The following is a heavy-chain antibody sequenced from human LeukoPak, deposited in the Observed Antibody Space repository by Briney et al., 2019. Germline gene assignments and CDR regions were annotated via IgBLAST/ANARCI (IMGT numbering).Heavy chain of an antibody. D-gene: IGHD4-23*01. Sequence: ASVKVSCKASGYTFTAYYVYWVRQAPGQGLEWMGWINPNIGGTNYAQKFQGRVTMTRDTFISTAYMELSRLRSDDTAVYYCARIREWASTVGAFDYWGQGALVTVSS. V-gene: IGHV1-2*02. J-gene: IGHJ4*01. CDR2: INPNIGGT. CDR3: ARIREWASTVGAFDY. CDR1: GYTFTAYY.